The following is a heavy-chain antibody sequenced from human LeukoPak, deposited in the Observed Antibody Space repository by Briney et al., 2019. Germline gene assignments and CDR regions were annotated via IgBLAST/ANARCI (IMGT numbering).Heavy chain of an antibody. Sequence: GALRLSCAASGFTFSSYAMHWVRQAPGKGLEWVAVISYDGSNKYYADSVKGRFTISRDNSKNTLYLQMNSLRAEDTAVYYCAREGELNYFDYWGQGTLVTVSS. CDR3: AREGELNYFDY. CDR2: ISYDGSNK. CDR1: GFTFSSYA. D-gene: IGHD1-26*01. V-gene: IGHV3-30-3*01. J-gene: IGHJ4*02.